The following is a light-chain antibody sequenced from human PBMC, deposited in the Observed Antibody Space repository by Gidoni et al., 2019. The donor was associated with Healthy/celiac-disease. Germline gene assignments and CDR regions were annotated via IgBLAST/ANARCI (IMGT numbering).Light chain of an antibody. J-gene: IGKJ3*01. V-gene: IGKV1-33*01. Sequence: DIPMTQSPSSLSASVGERVTITCQASQDISNYLNWYQQKPGKDPKLLIYDASNLETGVPSRFSGSGSGTDFTFTISSLQPEDIATYYCQQYDNRTSFGFGPGTKVDIK. CDR1: QDISNY. CDR2: DAS. CDR3: QQYDNRTSFG.